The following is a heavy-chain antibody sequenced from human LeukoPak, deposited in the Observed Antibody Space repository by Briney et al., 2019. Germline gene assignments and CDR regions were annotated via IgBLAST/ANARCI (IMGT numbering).Heavy chain of an antibody. J-gene: IGHJ5*02. Sequence: GGSLRLSCAASGFTFSNAWMSWVRQAPGKGLEWVGRIKSKTDGGTTDYAAPVKGRFTISRDDSKNTLYLQMNSPKTEDTAVYYCTTLAGSGSYYNFSPWGQGTLVTVSS. D-gene: IGHD3-10*01. V-gene: IGHV3-15*01. CDR3: TTLAGSGSYYNFSP. CDR1: GFTFSNAW. CDR2: IKSKTDGGTT.